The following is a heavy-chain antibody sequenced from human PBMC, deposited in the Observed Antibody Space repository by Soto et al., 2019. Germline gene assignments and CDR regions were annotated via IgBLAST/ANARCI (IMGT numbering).Heavy chain of an antibody. CDR3: ARGVVVTASSDYLDP. D-gene: IGHD2-15*01. CDR2: IYYTRNT. CDR1: GGSVSSAGYY. V-gene: IGHV4-61*03. J-gene: IGHJ5*02. Sequence: PSETLSLTCSVSGGSVSSAGYYWSWIRQPPGKGLEWIGVIYYTRNTNYNPSLNSRVTISVDKSKNHFSLKLTSLTAADTAVYYCARGVVVTASSDYLDPWGQGTLVTVSS.